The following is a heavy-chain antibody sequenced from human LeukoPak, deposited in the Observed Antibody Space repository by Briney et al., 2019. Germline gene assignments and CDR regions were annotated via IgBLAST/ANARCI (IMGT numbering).Heavy chain of an antibody. CDR2: IYHSGST. V-gene: IGHV4-34*01. CDR3: ATSPIFGVVSWFDP. D-gene: IGHD3-3*01. J-gene: IGHJ5*02. Sequence: PSETLSLTCAVYGGSFSGYYWSWLRQPPGKGLEWIGEIYHSGSTNYNPSLKSRVTISVDKSKNQFSLKLSSVTAADTAVYYCATSPIFGVVSWFDPWGQGTLVTVSS. CDR1: GGSFSGYY.